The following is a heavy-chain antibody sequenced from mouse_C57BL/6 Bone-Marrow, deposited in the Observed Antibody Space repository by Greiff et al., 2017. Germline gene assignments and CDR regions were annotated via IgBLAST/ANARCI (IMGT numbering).Heavy chain of an antibody. Sequence: QVQLQQPGAELVKPGASVKLSCKASGYTFTSYWMHWVKQRPGQGLEWIGMIHPNSGSTKYNEKFKSKATLTVDKSSSTAYMQLSSLTSEDSAIYYCAWLLPWFAYWGQGTLVTVSA. CDR1: GYTFTSYW. CDR3: AWLLPWFAY. J-gene: IGHJ3*01. CDR2: IHPNSGST. D-gene: IGHD2-3*01. V-gene: IGHV1-64*01.